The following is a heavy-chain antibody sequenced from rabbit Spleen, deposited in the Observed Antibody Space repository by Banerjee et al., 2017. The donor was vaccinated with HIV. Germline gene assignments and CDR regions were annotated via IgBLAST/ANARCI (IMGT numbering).Heavy chain of an antibody. J-gene: IGHJ4*01. CDR2: IYPDGSGST. D-gene: IGHD2-1*01. CDR3: ARGSAAMTMVITGYYLNL. Sequence: QSLEESGGDMVKPGASLTLTCTASGFSFSSSYYICWVRQAPGKGPEWIGCIYPDGSGSTAYASWAKGRFTISKTSSTTVTLQMPSLTAADTATYFCARGSAAMTMVITGYYLNLWGPGTLVTVS. CDR1: GFSFSSSYY. V-gene: IGHV1S40*01.